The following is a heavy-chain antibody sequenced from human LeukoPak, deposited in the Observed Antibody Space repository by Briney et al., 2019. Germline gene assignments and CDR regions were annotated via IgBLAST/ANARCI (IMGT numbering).Heavy chain of an antibody. CDR2: INAGNGNT. CDR3: ARSYCGGGSCYDY. V-gene: IGHV1-3*01. D-gene: IGHD2-15*01. Sequence: ASVKVSCKASGYTFTSYAMHWVRQAPGQRLEWMGWINAGNGNTKYSQKFQGRVTMTTDTSTSTAYMELRSLRSDDTAVFYCARSYCGGGSCYDYWGQGTLVTVSS. CDR1: GYTFTSYA. J-gene: IGHJ4*02.